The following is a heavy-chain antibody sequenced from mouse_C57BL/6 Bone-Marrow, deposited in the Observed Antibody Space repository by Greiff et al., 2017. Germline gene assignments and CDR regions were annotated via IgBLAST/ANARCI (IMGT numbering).Heavy chain of an antibody. CDR3: TTGHYYY. D-gene: IGHD1-1*01. Sequence: EVKLQQSGAELVMPGASVKLSCTASGFNIKDDYMHWVKQRPEQGLEWIGWIDPENGDTEYASKFQGKATITADTSSNTAYLQLSSLTSEDTAVYYCTTGHYYYWGQGTTLTVSS. V-gene: IGHV14-4*01. CDR2: IDPENGDT. J-gene: IGHJ2*01. CDR1: GFNIKDDY.